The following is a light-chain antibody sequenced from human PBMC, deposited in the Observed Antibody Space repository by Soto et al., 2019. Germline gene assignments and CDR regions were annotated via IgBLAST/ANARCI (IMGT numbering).Light chain of an antibody. Sequence: THSPSSLSAFVGGRDTFPYRXXQSVSDGYLAWYQQKPGQAPRLLIYEASTWATGIPDRFSGSGSGTDFTLTISSLEPEDFAVYYCQQRSNWPLITFGQGTRLEIK. J-gene: IGKJ5*01. V-gene: IGKV3D-20*02. CDR1: QSVSDGY. CDR2: EAS. CDR3: QQRSNWPLIT.